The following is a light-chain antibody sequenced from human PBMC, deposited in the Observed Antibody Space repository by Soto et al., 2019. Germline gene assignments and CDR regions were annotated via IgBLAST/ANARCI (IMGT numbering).Light chain of an antibody. CDR2: EGS. V-gene: IGLV2-23*01. CDR3: CAFARSSNSYV. Sequence: QSVLTQPASVSGSPGQSIAISCTGTSGDVGSSDLVSWYQQHPGKAPKLIIYEGSGRRSGVSGRFSGSKSGNAASLTISGLQAEDEADYYCCAFARSSNSYVFGTGTKLTVL. CDR1: SGDVGSSDL. J-gene: IGLJ1*01.